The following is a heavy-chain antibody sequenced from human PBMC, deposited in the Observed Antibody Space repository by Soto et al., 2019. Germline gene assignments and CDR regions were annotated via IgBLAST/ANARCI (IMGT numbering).Heavy chain of an antibody. CDR3: ARSTTVTTSYYYNYYYMDV. CDR2: ISSSSTTI. J-gene: IGHJ6*03. Sequence: GSLRLSCAASGFTFSSYNMNWVRQAPGKGLEWVSYISSSSTTIYYADSVMGRFTISRDNSKNSLYLQVNSLRAEDTAVYYCARSTTVTTSYYYNYYYMDVWGKGTTVTVSS. CDR1: GFTFSSYN. D-gene: IGHD4-17*01. V-gene: IGHV3-48*01.